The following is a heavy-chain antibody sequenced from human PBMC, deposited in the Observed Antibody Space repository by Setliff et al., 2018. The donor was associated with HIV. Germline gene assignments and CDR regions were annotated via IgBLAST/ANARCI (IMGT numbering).Heavy chain of an antibody. CDR3: ARHEGGAVAGTWYYFDY. Sequence: SETLSLTCVVSGCSISSGNYWGWIRQPPGKGLEWIGNIYHTGSTNCNPSLKSRVTMSVDTSRNHFSLKLTSVTAADTALYYCARHEGGAVAGTWYYFDYWCHGTLVTVSS. CDR2: IYHTGST. J-gene: IGHJ4*01. CDR1: GCSISSGNY. D-gene: IGHD6-19*01. V-gene: IGHV4-38-2*01.